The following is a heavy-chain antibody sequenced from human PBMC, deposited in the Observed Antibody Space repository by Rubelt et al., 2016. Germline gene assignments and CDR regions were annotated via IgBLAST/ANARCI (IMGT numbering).Heavy chain of an antibody. CDR3: ARQEIQLFGADGMDV. CDR1: DGFISSSYY. V-gene: IGHV4-39*07. Sequence: QLQLQESGPGLVKPSETLSLTCTASDGFISSSYYWGWIRQPPGKGLEWIGGISYSGTTYSNPALKSRVTISVDTSKNQFSRKLGYVTAADTAVYYCARQEIQLFGADGMDVWGQGTTVTVSS. CDR2: ISYSGTT. J-gene: IGHJ6*02. D-gene: IGHD1-1*01.